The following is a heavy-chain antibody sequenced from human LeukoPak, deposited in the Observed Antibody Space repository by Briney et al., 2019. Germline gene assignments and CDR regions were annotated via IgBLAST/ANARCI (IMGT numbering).Heavy chain of an antibody. CDR1: GGSISSYY. D-gene: IGHD2-21*02. CDR2: IYYSGST. J-gene: IGHJ5*02. V-gene: IGHV4-59*01. Sequence: SETLSLTCTVSGGSISSYYWSWIRQPPGKGLEWIGYIYYSGSTNYNPSLKSRVTISVDTSKNQFPLKLSSVTAADTAVYHCARRVVVTPGDWFDPWGQGTLVTVSS. CDR3: ARRVVVTPGDWFDP.